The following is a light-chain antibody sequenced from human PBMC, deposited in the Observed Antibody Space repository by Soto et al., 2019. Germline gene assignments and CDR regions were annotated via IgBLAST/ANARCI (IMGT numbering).Light chain of an antibody. CDR2: SSN. V-gene: IGLV1-44*01. Sequence: QSVLTQPPSASGTPGQRVTISCSGSSSNIGSNTVNWYQHLPGTAPNLLIYSSNRRPSGVPDRFPASKSGTSASLAISGLQSGDEADYFCAAWDDSLNGSYVFGTGTKVTVL. CDR3: AAWDDSLNGSYV. J-gene: IGLJ1*01. CDR1: SSNIGSNT.